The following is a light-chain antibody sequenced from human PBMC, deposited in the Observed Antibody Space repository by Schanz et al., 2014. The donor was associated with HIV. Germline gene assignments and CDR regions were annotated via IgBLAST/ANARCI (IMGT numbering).Light chain of an antibody. J-gene: IGLJ3*02. V-gene: IGLV2-14*03. CDR1: SGDVGRYDY. Sequence: QSALIQPASVSGSLGQSITISCTGTSGDVGRYDYVSWYQQHPGQAPKLMIYDVTNRPSGVSNRFSGSKSGNTASLTVSGLQPEDEADYYCSSYTSSDSHWVFGGGTKPTVL. CDR2: DVT. CDR3: SSYTSSDSHWV.